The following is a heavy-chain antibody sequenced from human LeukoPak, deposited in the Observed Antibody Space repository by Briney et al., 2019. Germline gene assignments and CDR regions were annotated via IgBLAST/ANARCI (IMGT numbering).Heavy chain of an antibody. D-gene: IGHD2-2*01. CDR2: INPSGGST. J-gene: IGHJ4*02. V-gene: IGHV1-46*01. CDR3: ARDAVEYQLLPYYFDY. Sequence: GASVKVSCKASGYTFTSYYMHWVRQAPGQGLEWMGIINPSGGSTSYAQKFQGRVTMTRDTSTSTVYMELSSLRSEDTAVYYCARDAVEYQLLPYYFDYWGQGTLVTVSS. CDR1: GYTFTSYY.